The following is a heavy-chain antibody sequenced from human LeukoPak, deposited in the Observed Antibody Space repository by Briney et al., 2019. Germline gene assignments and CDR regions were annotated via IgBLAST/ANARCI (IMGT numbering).Heavy chain of an antibody. Sequence: GGSLRLSCAASGFTFYDYAMHRVGQAPGKGLEWVSGISWNSGSIAYADSVKGRFTISRDNAKNSLYLQMNSLRAEDTALYYCAKDFRYCSGGSCYSGGYFDYWGQGTLVTVSS. CDR2: ISWNSGSI. CDR3: AKDFRYCSGGSCYSGGYFDY. V-gene: IGHV3-9*01. CDR1: GFTFYDYA. D-gene: IGHD2-15*01. J-gene: IGHJ4*02.